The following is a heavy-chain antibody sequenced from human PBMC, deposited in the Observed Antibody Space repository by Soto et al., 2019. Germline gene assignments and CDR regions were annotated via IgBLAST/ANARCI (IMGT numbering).Heavy chain of an antibody. CDR3: ASHPRGDFWREYNWFDP. CDR2: IYYSGST. D-gene: IGHD3-3*01. V-gene: IGHV4-59*01. Sequence: QVQLQESGPGLVKPSETLSLTCTVSGGSISSYYWSWIRQPPGKGLEWIGYIYYSGSTNYNPSLKSRVTISVDTSKNQFSLKLSSVTAADTAVYYCASHPRGDFWREYNWFDPWGQGTLVTVSS. J-gene: IGHJ5*02. CDR1: GGSISSYY.